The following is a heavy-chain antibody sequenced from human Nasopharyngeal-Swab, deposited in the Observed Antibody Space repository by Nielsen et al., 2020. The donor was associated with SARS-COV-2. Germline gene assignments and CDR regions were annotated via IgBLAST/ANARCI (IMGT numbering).Heavy chain of an antibody. CDR3: ARTNSLLCFAD. Sequence: GESLKISCAASGFTFSDYYMSWIRQAPGKGLEWVSYISSSGSTIYYADSVKGRFTISRDNAKNSLYLQMNSLRDDDTAVYFCARTNSLLCFADWGQGTLVTVSS. D-gene: IGHD1-7*01. J-gene: IGHJ4*02. CDR1: GFTFSDYY. V-gene: IGHV3-11*04. CDR2: ISSSGSTI.